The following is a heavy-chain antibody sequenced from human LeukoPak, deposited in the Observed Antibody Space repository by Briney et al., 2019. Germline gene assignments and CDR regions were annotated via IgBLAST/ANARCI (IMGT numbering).Heavy chain of an antibody. V-gene: IGHV3-9*01. CDR2: ISWNSGSI. J-gene: IGHJ5*02. D-gene: IGHD3-10*01. CDR1: GFTFDDYA. CDR3: AKGGLWFGELPLHPNWFDP. Sequence: HPGRSLRLSCAASGFTFDDYAMHWVRQAPGKGLEWVSGISWNSGSIGYADSVKGRFTISRDNAKNSLYLQMNSLRAEDTASYYCAKGGLWFGELPLHPNWFDPWGQGTLVTVSS.